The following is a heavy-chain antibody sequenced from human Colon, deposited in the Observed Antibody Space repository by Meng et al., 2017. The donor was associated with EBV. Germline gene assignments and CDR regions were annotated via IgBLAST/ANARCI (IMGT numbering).Heavy chain of an antibody. Sequence: QVLLQGSGAGLCKPSGPLSLTFAVSGTSISTSNWWSWIRPSPGEGLGWIGAIYHNGQTNYNPSLKSRVSMSVDESKNEFSLNLKSVTAADTAVYYCARDGGVTHIPWGQGVLVTVSS. J-gene: IGHJ5*02. V-gene: IGHV4-4*02. CDR1: GTSISTSNW. D-gene: IGHD2-8*02. CDR3: ARDGGVTHIP. CDR2: IYHNGQT.